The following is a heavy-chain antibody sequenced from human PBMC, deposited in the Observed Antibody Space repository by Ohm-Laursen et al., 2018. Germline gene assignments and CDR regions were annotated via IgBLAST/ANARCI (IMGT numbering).Heavy chain of an antibody. D-gene: IGHD4-17*01. Sequence: GSSVKVSCKASGYTFTSYDIHWVRQATGQGLEWMGWMNPNSGNTGYAQKFQGRVTMTRNTSISTAYMELSSLRSEDTAAYYCARGETTVTLYQDYWGQGTLVTVSS. CDR2: MNPNSGNT. CDR1: GYTFTSYD. CDR3: ARGETTVTLYQDY. V-gene: IGHV1-8*01. J-gene: IGHJ4*02.